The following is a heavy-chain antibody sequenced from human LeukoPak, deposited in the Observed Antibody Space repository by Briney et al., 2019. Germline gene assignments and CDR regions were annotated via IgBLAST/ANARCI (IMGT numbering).Heavy chain of an antibody. CDR3: ARDRSGYYGSGSYYTAAFDI. J-gene: IGHJ3*02. V-gene: IGHV3-7*01. Sequence: GGSLRLSCAASGFTFSRYWMSWVRQAPGKWLEWVANIKQDGSEKYYVDSVKGRFTISRDNAKNSLYLQMNSLRAEDTAVYYCARDRSGYYGSGSYYTAAFDIWGQGTMVTVSS. CDR2: IKQDGSEK. D-gene: IGHD3-10*01. CDR1: GFTFSRYW.